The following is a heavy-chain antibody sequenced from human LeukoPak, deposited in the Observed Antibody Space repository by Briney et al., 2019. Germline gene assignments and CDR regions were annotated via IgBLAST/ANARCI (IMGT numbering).Heavy chain of an antibody. CDR3: ATSIVVADNFDY. D-gene: IGHD6-19*01. CDR1: GYTFSCDY. J-gene: IGHJ4*02. V-gene: IGHV1-2*02. Sequence: ASVKVSCKSSGYTFSCDYIHWVRQAPGQGLEWMGWINPNSGGTNYAQKFQGRVTMTRDTSISTVYMELSRLRSDDTAVYYCATSIVVADNFDYWGQGTLVTVSS. CDR2: INPNSGGT.